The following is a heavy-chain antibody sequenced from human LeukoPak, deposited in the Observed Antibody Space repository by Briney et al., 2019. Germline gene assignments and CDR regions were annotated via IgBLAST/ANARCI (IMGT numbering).Heavy chain of an antibody. V-gene: IGHV4-38-2*02. CDR3: ARAFYSSSWYHKEDFFDY. J-gene: IGHJ4*02. Sequence: NPSETLSLTCTVPGYSISNGYYWGWIRQPPGKGLEWIGSIYHSGSTNYKPSLKSRVTISVDTSKNQFSLKLSSVTAEETAVYYCARAFYSSSWYHKEDFFDYWGQGTPVTVSS. D-gene: IGHD6-13*01. CDR2: IYHSGST. CDR1: GYSISNGYY.